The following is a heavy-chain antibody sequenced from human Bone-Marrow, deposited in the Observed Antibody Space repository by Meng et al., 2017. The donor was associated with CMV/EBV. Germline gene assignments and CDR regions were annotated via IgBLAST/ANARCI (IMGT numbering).Heavy chain of an antibody. J-gene: IGHJ1*01. CDR3: ARDRPRDRITGYNIGWSMVN. D-gene: IGHD6-19*01. CDR2: INPNSGGT. CDR1: GYTFTGYY. Sequence: ASVKVSCKASGYTFTGYYMHWVRQAPGQGLEWMGWINPNSGGTNYAQKFQGRVTMTRDTSISTAYMELSRLRSDDTAVYYCARDRPRDRITGYNIGWSMVNWGQGTLVTVSS. V-gene: IGHV1-2*02.